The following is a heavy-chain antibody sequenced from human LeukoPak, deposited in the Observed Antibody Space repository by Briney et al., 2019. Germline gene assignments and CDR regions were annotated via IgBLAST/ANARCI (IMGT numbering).Heavy chain of an antibody. CDR2: INHSGST. D-gene: IGHD5-12*01. V-gene: IGHV4-34*01. CDR1: GGSFSGYY. CDR3: ARGYSGYDRIDYFDY. Sequence: SETLSLTCAVYGGSFSGYYWSWIRQPPGKGLEWIGEINHSGSTSYNPSLKSRVTISVDTSKNQFSLKLSSVTAADTAVYYCARGYSGYDRIDYFDYWGQGTLVTVSS. J-gene: IGHJ4*02.